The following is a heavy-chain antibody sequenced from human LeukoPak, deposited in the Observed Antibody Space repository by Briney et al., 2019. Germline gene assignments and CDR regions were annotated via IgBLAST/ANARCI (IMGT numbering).Heavy chain of an antibody. CDR3: ARAEDDYGGKVGTWYFDL. V-gene: IGHV1-69*04. D-gene: IGHD4-23*01. CDR1: GGTFSSYA. Sequence: SVKVSCKASGGTFSSYAISWVRQAPGQGLYWMGRIIPILGIANYAQKFQGRVTITADKSTSTAFMELSTLRSEDTAVYYCARAEDDYGGKVGTWYFDLWGRGTLVTVSS. J-gene: IGHJ2*01. CDR2: IIPILGIA.